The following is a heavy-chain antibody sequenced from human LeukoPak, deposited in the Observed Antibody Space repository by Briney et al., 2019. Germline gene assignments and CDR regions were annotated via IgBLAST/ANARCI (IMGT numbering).Heavy chain of an antibody. Sequence: SETLSLTCTVSGGSISSYYWSWIRQPPGKGLEWIAYMDYSGSTFYNPSLKSRVSTSVDPSKNQFSLKVRSVTAADTAVYYCARHGGDYTFDYWGRGTLVTVSS. D-gene: IGHD4-17*01. CDR2: MDYSGST. J-gene: IGHJ4*02. CDR3: ARHGGDYTFDY. CDR1: GGSISSYY. V-gene: IGHV4-59*08.